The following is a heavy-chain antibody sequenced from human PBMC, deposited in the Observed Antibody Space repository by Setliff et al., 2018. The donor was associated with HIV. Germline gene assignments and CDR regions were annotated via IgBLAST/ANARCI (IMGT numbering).Heavy chain of an antibody. D-gene: IGHD3-3*01. J-gene: IGHJ6*02. CDR3: ARIFGDQGYYYGMDV. V-gene: IGHV4-34*01. CDR1: GGSFSGYY. CDR2: VTHSGRT. Sequence: KASETLSLTCAVYGGSFSGYYWSWIRQPPGKGLEWIGEVTHSGRTNYNPSLESRVTTSVDTSKKQFSLKLSSVIAADTAVYYCARIFGDQGYYYGMDVWGQGTTVTVSS.